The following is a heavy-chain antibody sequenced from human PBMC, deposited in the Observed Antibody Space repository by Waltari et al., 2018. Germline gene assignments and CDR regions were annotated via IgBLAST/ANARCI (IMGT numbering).Heavy chain of an antibody. Sequence: QLLESGGGLVQPGGSLRLSCAASGFTFSSYAMSWVRQAPGKGLEWVSGISGSGATTYYAASVKGRFTISRDKSKNTLYLQSNSLRAEDTAVYYCAKVHNYLGAFDTWGQGTMVTVSS. J-gene: IGHJ3*02. D-gene: IGHD1-1*01. CDR3: AKVHNYLGAFDT. CDR2: ISGSGATT. V-gene: IGHV3-23*01. CDR1: GFTFSSYA.